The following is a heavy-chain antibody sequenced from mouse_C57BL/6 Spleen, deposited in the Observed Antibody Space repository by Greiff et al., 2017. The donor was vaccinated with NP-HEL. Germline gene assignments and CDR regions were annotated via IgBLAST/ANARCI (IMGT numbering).Heavy chain of an antibody. J-gene: IGHJ1*03. CDR1: GFNIKDYY. Sequence: EVQLQQSGAELVRPGASVKLSCTASGFNIKDYYMHWVKQRPEQGLEWIGRIDPEDGDTEYAPKFQGKATMTADTSSNTAYLQLSSLTSEDTAVYYCTTTYCCGSSYEWYFDVWGKGTTVTVSS. V-gene: IGHV14-1*01. CDR2: IDPEDGDT. D-gene: IGHD1-1*01. CDR3: TTTYCCGSSYEWYFDV.